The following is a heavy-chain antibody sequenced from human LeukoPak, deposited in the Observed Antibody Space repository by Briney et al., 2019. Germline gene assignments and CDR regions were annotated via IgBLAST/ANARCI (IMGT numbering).Heavy chain of an antibody. D-gene: IGHD3-3*01. CDR3: ARGLYYDFWSGYNWFDP. Sequence: SQTLSLTCTVSGGSISSGGYYWSWIRQHPGKGLEWIGYIYYSGSTYYNPSLKSRVTISVDTSKNQSSLKLSSVTAADTAVYYCARGLYYDFWSGYNWFDPWGQGTLVTVSS. CDR2: IYYSGST. J-gene: IGHJ5*02. CDR1: GGSISSGGYY. V-gene: IGHV4-31*03.